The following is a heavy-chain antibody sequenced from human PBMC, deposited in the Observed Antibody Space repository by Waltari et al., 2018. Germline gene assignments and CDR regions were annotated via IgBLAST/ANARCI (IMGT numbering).Heavy chain of an antibody. J-gene: IGHJ4*02. D-gene: IGHD6-13*01. Sequence: QVQLVQSGAEVKKPGASVMVSCKASGYTFTGYYMHWVRQAPGLGLKCRGRINPNSGGTNCGQKFEGRVTMTRDTAISRAYMELSRVRSDDTAVYYCARAHSSSWCDYWGQGTLVTVSS. V-gene: IGHV1-2*06. CDR1: GYTFTGYY. CDR2: INPNSGGT. CDR3: ARAHSSSWCDY.